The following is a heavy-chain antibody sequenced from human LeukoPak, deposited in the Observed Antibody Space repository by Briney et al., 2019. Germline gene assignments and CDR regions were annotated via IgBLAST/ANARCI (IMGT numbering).Heavy chain of an antibody. CDR2: ISAYNGNT. V-gene: IGHV1-18*01. Sequence: GASVKVSCKASGYTFTSYGISWVRQAPGQGLEWMGWISAYNGNTNYAQKLQGRVTMTTDTSTSTAYMELRSLRSDDTAVYYCARGDSVVVVPAAISSYYYGMDVWGQGTTVTVSS. J-gene: IGHJ6*02. D-gene: IGHD2-2*02. CDR3: ARGDSVVVVPAAISSYYYGMDV. CDR1: GYTFTSYG.